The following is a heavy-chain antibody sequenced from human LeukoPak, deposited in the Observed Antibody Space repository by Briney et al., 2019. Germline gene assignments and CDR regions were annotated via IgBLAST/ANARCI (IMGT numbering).Heavy chain of an antibody. Sequence: GGSLRLSCAASRFTFNTFGMHWVRRAPGKGLEWVAVISSDGSNKYYADSVKGRFTISRDNSKDTLYLQMSSLTIEDTAVYYCRAATKYLDYYYDYWGQGTLVNVSS. CDR3: RAATKYLDYYYDY. J-gene: IGHJ4*02. D-gene: IGHD3-22*01. V-gene: IGHV3-30*03. CDR2: ISSDGSNK. CDR1: RFTFNTFG.